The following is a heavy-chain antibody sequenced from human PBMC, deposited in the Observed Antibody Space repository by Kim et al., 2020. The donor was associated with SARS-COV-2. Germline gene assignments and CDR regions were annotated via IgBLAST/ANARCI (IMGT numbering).Heavy chain of an antibody. V-gene: IGHV3-7*03. J-gene: IGHJ4*02. Sequence: DGSEKYYVDSVKGRFTISRDNAKNSLFLQMNSLRVEDTAVYYCAGGVGYAYWGQGTLVTVSS. CDR2: DGSEK. CDR3: AGGVGYAY. D-gene: IGHD2-15*01.